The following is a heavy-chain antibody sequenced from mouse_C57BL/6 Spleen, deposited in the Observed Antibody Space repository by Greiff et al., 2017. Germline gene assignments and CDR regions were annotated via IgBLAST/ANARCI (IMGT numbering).Heavy chain of an antibody. Sequence: QVQLQQSGAELAGPGASVKMSCKASGYTFTSYTMHWVKQRPGQGLEWIGYINPSSGYTKYNQKFKDKATLTADKSSSTAYMQLSSLTSEDSAVYYCAIRGNYYFDYWGQGTTLTVSS. J-gene: IGHJ2*01. CDR1: GYTFTSYT. CDR2: INPSSGYT. V-gene: IGHV1-4*01. CDR3: AIRGNYYFDY. D-gene: IGHD2-1*01.